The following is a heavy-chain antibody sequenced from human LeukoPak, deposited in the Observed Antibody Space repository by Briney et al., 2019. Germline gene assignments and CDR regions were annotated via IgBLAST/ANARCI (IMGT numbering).Heavy chain of an antibody. V-gene: IGHV3-7*05. CDR1: GFIFRNYW. Sequence: GGSLRLSCAASGFIFRNYWMSWVRQAPGKGLEWVANTNQDGSVKNHVDSVKGRFTISRDNAKNSLYLQMNSLRPEDTAVYYCARGAPYRDSDDYWGQGTLVIVSS. CDR3: ARGAPYRDSDDY. D-gene: IGHD1-26*01. CDR2: TNQDGSVK. J-gene: IGHJ4*02.